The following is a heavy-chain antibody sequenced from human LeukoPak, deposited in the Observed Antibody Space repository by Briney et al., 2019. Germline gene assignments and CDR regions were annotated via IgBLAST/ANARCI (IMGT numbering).Heavy chain of an antibody. CDR3: AKGYCSGGSWCAFDI. Sequence: SETLSLTCTVSGGSISSYYWSWIRQPPGKGLEWIGYIYYSGSTNYNPSLKSRVTISVDTSKNQFSLKLSSVTAADTAVYYCAKGYCSGGSWCAFDIWGQGTMVTVSS. J-gene: IGHJ3*02. CDR1: GGSISSYY. V-gene: IGHV4-59*01. D-gene: IGHD2-15*01. CDR2: IYYSGST.